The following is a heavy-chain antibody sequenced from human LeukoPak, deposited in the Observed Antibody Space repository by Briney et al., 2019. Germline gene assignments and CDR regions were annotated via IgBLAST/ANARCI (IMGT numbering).Heavy chain of an antibody. J-gene: IGHJ4*02. CDR3: ARGRAGYGSSKALDY. CDR2: INHSGST. Sequence: SETLSLTCAVYGGSFSGYYWSWIRQPPGKGLEWIGEINHSGSTNYNPSLKSRVTISVDTSKNQFSLKLSSVTAADTAVYYCARGRAGYGSSKALDYWGQGTLVTV. V-gene: IGHV4-34*01. CDR1: GGSFSGYY. D-gene: IGHD6-13*01.